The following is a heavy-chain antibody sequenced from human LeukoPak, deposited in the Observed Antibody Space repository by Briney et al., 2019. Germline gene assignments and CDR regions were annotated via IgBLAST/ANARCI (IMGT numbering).Heavy chain of an antibody. D-gene: IGHD2-15*01. CDR1: GGSISTYY. Sequence: SETLSLTCTVSGGSISTYYWSWIRQPPGKGLEWIGYIYYSGSTNYNPSLKSRVTISVDTSKNQFSLKLSSVTAADTAVYYCARAPRYCSGGSCFDYWGQGTLVTVSS. V-gene: IGHV4-59*01. CDR2: IYYSGST. J-gene: IGHJ4*02. CDR3: ARAPRYCSGGSCFDY.